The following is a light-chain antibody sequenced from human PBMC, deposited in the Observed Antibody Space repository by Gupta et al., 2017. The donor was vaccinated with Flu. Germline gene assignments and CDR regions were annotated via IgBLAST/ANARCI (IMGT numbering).Light chain of an antibody. CDR3: QTWDSATVV. V-gene: IGLV3-1*01. CDR2: ADD. Sequence: SYELTQPPSVSVSPGQTASIPCSGDKLGSKYVCWYQHTAGQSPVLVIYADDKRPSGVPERFSGSNSGNTATLTISGTRAMDEADYYCQTWDSATVVFGGGTKLTVL. J-gene: IGLJ2*01. CDR1: KLGSKY.